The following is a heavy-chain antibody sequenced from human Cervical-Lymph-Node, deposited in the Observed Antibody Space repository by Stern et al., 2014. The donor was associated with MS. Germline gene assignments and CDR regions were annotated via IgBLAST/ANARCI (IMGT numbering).Heavy chain of an antibody. J-gene: IGHJ4*02. Sequence: MQLVQSGPEVKRPGESLKISCQASGYTFTSYWIGWVRQMPGKGLEWIAIIFPGGSYIRYSPSFQGQVPSSADKSSSTAYLQWNNRKASDTAIYYCARQRYFDYWGQGTLVTVSS. CDR1: GYTFTSYW. V-gene: IGHV5-51*01. CDR3: ARQRYFDY. CDR2: IFPGGSYI.